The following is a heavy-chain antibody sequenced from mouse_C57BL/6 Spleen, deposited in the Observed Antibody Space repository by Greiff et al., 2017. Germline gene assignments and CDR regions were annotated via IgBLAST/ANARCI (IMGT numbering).Heavy chain of an antibody. J-gene: IGHJ2*01. Sequence: VQLQQPGAELVMPGASVKLSCKASGYTFTSYWMHWVKQRPGQGLEWIGEIDPSDSYTNYNQKFKGKSTLTVDKSSSTAYMQLNSLTSEDSAVYYCAKGSYFDYWGQGTTLTVSS. CDR1: GYTFTSYW. CDR3: AKGSYFDY. CDR2: IDPSDSYT. V-gene: IGHV1-69*01.